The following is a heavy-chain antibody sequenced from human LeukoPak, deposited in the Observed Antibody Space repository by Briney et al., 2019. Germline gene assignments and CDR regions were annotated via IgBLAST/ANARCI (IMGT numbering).Heavy chain of an antibody. CDR3: ARGVDTAMVGHYYYMDV. CDR1: GFTFSSYA. J-gene: IGHJ6*03. CDR2: IKQDGSER. V-gene: IGHV3-7*01. Sequence: GGSLRLSCAASGFTFSSYAMSWVRQAPGKGLEWVANIKQDGSERYYVDSVKGRFTISRDNAKSSLYLQMNSLRVEDTAVYYCARGVDTAMVGHYYYMDVWGKGTTVTVSS. D-gene: IGHD5-18*01.